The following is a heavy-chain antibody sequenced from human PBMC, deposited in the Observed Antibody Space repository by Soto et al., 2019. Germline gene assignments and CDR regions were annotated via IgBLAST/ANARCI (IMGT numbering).Heavy chain of an antibody. J-gene: IGHJ4*02. D-gene: IGHD3-9*01. CDR2: TRGKAYGGTT. V-gene: IGHV3-49*05. CDR3: SRGLSGYETRPYYFDS. Sequence: EVQLVESGGGLLKPGRSLRLSCATSGFNFAGYAMTWFRQAPGKGLEWVGFTRGKAYGGTTEYAASVRGRFTISRDDSRRVAYLQMDSLRPEDTAVYFCSRGLSGYETRPYYFDSWGQGTLVTVSS. CDR1: GFNFAGYA.